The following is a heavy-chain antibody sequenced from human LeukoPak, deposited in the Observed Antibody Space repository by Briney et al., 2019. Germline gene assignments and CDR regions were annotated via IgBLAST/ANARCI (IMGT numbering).Heavy chain of an antibody. D-gene: IGHD1-26*01. J-gene: IGHJ6*02. CDR1: GFTFSSYG. CDR2: ISYDGSNK. CDR3: AKMGARLYYYYYGMDV. Sequence: GGSLRLSCAASGFTFSSYGMHWVRQAPGKWLEWVAVISYDGSNKYYADSVKGRFTISRDNSKNTLYLQMNSLRAEDTAVYYCAKMGARLYYYYYGMDVWGQGTTVTVSS. V-gene: IGHV3-30*18.